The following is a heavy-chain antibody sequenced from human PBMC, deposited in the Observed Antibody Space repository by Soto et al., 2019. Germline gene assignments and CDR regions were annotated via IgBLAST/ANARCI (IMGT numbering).Heavy chain of an antibody. CDR1: GGTFSSYA. V-gene: IGHV1-69*13. CDR3: ARARGLLSDHDAFDI. J-gene: IGHJ3*02. D-gene: IGHD2-21*02. Sequence: ASVKVSCKASGGTFSSYAISWVRQAPGQGLEWMGGIIPIFGTANYAQKFQGRVTITADESTSTAYMELSSLRSEDTAVYYCARARGLLSDHDAFDIWGQGTMVTVSS. CDR2: IIPIFGTA.